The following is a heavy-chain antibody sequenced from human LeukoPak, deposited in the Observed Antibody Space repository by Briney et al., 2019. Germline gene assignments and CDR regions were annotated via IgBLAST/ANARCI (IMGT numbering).Heavy chain of an antibody. CDR2: IIPIFGTA. Sequence: SVKVSCKASGGTFSSYAISWVRQAPGQGLEWMGGIIPIFGTASYAQKFQGRVTITADKSTSTAYMELSSLRSEDTAVYYCARDQDHILTGSMGSSGYYYYGMDVWGKGTQVNVSS. CDR1: GGTFSSYA. J-gene: IGHJ6*04. D-gene: IGHD3-9*01. V-gene: IGHV1-69*06. CDR3: ARDQDHILTGSMGSSGYYYYGMDV.